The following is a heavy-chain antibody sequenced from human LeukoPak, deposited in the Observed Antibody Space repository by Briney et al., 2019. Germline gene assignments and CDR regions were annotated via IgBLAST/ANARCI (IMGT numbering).Heavy chain of an antibody. J-gene: IGHJ4*02. CDR3: ARGLGTPPTPYYGSGIDY. Sequence: PSETLSLTCAVYGGSFSGYYWSWIRQPPGKGLEWIGELNHSGSTNYNPSLKSRVTISVDTSKNQFSLKLSSVTAADTAVYYCARGLGTPPTPYYGSGIDYWGQGTLVTVSS. V-gene: IGHV4-34*01. CDR2: LNHSGST. CDR1: GGSFSGYY. D-gene: IGHD3-10*01.